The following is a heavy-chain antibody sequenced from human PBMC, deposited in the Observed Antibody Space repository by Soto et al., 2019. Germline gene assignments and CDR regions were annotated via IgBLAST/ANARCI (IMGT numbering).Heavy chain of an antibody. J-gene: IGHJ5*02. CDR2: IFKSGNA. CDR3: ARHALLQLRVTEGAGFDP. Sequence: QLRESGPALLRPAETLSLSCTVSGDSINSNFYYWAWVRQSPGKGPVWLGSIFKSGNAYYHASVKRRVTMTIDTTNIQFSLRLTSVTAADTGVYYCARHALLQLRVTEGAGFDPWGQGSLVTVSS. CDR1: GDSINSNFYY. D-gene: IGHD2-21*02. V-gene: IGHV4-39*01.